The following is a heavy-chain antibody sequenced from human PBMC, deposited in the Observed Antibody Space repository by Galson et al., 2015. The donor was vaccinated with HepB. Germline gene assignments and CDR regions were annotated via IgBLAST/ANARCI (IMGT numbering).Heavy chain of an antibody. CDR1: ELAFRNYA. J-gene: IGHJ3*02. D-gene: IGHD2-8*02. Sequence: SLRLSGAASELAFRNYAMSWVCQAPGKGLEWVSGVSGNGDNTYYADSVKGRFTISRDSSKTTLYLQMNSLRAEDTAVYYCARDGLTVTGGVFDIWGQGTMVTVSS. CDR2: VSGNGDNT. CDR3: ARDGLTVTGGVFDI. V-gene: IGHV3-23*01.